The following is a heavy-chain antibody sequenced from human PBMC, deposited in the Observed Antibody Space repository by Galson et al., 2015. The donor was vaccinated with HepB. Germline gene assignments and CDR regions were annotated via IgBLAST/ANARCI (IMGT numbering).Heavy chain of an antibody. Sequence: SLRLSCAASGFTFSSYGMHWVRQAPGKGLEWVAVIWYDGGNKYYADSVKGRFTISRDNSKNTLYLQMNSLRAEDTAVYYCARGRYYYYMDVWGKGTTVTVSS. J-gene: IGHJ6*03. CDR1: GFTFSSYG. V-gene: IGHV3-33*01. CDR2: IWYDGGNK. CDR3: ARGRYYYYMDV.